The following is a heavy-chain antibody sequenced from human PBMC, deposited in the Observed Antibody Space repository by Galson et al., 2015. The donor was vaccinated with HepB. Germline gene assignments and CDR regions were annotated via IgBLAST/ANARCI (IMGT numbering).Heavy chain of an antibody. CDR3: ARAHSNYYYYYYMDV. CDR2: IKQDGSEK. V-gene: IGHV3-7*03. J-gene: IGHJ6*03. D-gene: IGHD4-11*01. CDR1: GFTFSSYW. Sequence: SLRLSCAASGFTFSSYWMSWVRQAPGKGLEWVANIKQDGSEKYYVDSVKGRFTISRDNAKNSLYLQMNSLRAEDTAVYYCARAHSNYYYYYYMDVWGKGTTVTVSS.